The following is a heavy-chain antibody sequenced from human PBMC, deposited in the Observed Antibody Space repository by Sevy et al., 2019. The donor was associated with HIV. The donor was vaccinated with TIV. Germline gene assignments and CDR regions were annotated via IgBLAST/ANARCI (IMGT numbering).Heavy chain of an antibody. V-gene: IGHV3-21*01. CDR3: ARGPYYYDSSGYYSYDAFDI. CDR1: GFTFSSYS. D-gene: IGHD3-22*01. J-gene: IGHJ3*02. CDR2: ISSSSSYI. Sequence: GGSLRLSCAASGFTFSSYSMNWVRQAPGKGLEWVSSISSSSSYIYYADSVKGRFTISRDNAKNSLYLQMNSLRAEDTAVYYCARGPYYYDSSGYYSYDAFDIWGLGTMVTVSS.